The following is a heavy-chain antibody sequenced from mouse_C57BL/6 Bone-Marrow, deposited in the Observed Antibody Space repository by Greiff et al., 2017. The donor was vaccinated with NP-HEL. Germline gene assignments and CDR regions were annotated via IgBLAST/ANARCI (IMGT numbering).Heavy chain of an antibody. CDR3: ARCYYGNYGAMDY. CDR2: INPSSGYT. J-gene: IGHJ4*01. Sequence: VQLQQSGAELAKPGASVKLSCKASGYTFTSYWMHWVKPRPGQGLEWIGYINPSSGYTKYNQKFKYKATLTSDQSSSTAYMQLSSLTYGDSAVYYCARCYYGNYGAMDYWGQGTSVTVSS. V-gene: IGHV1-7*01. CDR1: GYTFTSYW. D-gene: IGHD2-1*01.